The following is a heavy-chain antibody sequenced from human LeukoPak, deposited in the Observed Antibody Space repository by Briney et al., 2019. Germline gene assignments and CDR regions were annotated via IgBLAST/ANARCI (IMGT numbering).Heavy chain of an antibody. D-gene: IGHD6-13*01. CDR3: ARDLAIAAAPYGMDV. V-gene: IGHV1-46*01. Sequence: ASVKVSCKASGYTFTRYYLHWVRQAPGQGLEWMGIINPSGGRTNNAQQFQGRVTMTRDTSTSAVYMQLSSLRSEDTAVYYCARDLAIAAAPYGMDVWGQGTTVTVFS. CDR1: GYTFTRYY. J-gene: IGHJ6*02. CDR2: INPSGGRT.